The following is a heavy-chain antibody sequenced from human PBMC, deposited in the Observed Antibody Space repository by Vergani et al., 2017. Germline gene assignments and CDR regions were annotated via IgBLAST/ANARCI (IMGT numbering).Heavy chain of an antibody. J-gene: IGHJ4*02. V-gene: IGHV4-34*01. Sequence: QVQLQQWGAGLLKPSETLSLTCAVYGGSFSGYYWSWIRQPPGKGLEWIGEINHSGSTNYNPSLKSRVTISVDTSKNQFSLKLSSVTAADTAVYYCARQPIVGAADWGQGTLVTVSS. D-gene: IGHD1-26*01. CDR3: ARQPIVGAAD. CDR1: GGSFSGYY. CDR2: INHSGST.